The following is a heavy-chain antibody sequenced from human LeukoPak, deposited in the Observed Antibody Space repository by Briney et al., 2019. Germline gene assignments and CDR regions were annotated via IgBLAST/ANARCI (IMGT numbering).Heavy chain of an antibody. CDR3: ATPYYYGSGDAFDI. CDR1: GFTFSSYA. V-gene: IGHV3-23*01. J-gene: IGHJ3*02. D-gene: IGHD3-10*01. Sequence: GGSLRLSCAASGFTFSSYAMSWVRQAPGKGLEWVSAVSGSGGSTYYADSVKGRFTISRDNSKNTLYLQMNSLRAEDTAVYYRATPYYYGSGDAFDIWGQGTMVTVSS. CDR2: VSGSGGST.